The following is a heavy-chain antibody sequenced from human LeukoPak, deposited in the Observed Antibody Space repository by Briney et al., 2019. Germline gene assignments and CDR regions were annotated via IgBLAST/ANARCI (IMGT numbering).Heavy chain of an antibody. CDR1: GYTFTSYG. CDR3: ARVPLVATIHLICFDP. Sequence: ASVKVSCKASGYTFTSYGISWVRQAPGQGLEWMGWISAYNGNTNYAQKLQGRVTMTTDTSTSTAYMELRSLRSDDTAVYYCARVPLVATIHLICFDPWGQGTLVTVSS. CDR2: ISAYNGNT. D-gene: IGHD5-12*01. J-gene: IGHJ5*02. V-gene: IGHV1-18*01.